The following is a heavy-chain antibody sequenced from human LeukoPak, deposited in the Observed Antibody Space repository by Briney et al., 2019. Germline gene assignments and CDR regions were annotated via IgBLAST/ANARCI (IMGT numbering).Heavy chain of an antibody. CDR1: GFTFSSHA. CDR3: ARVDYGDYGFDY. J-gene: IGHJ4*02. CDR2: ITSNGGGT. V-gene: IGHV3-64*01. D-gene: IGHD4-17*01. Sequence: PGGSLRLSCAASGFTFSSHAMHWVRQAPGKGLEYVSAITSNGGGTYYANSVKGRFTISRDNSKNTLYLQMGSLRAEDMAVYYCARVDYGDYGFDYWGQGTLVTVSS.